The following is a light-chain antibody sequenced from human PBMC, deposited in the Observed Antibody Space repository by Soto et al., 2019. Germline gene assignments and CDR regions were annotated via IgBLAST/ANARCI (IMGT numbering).Light chain of an antibody. CDR3: SSYAGINTLV. Sequence: QSALTQPPSASGSPGQSVTISCTGTSSDIGVSWYQQHPGKAPKVMIYDVSQRPSGVPDRFSGSKSGNTATLTVSGLQAEDEADYHCSSYAGINTLVFGGGTKVTVL. CDR1: SSDIGV. V-gene: IGLV2-8*01. J-gene: IGLJ2*01. CDR2: DVS.